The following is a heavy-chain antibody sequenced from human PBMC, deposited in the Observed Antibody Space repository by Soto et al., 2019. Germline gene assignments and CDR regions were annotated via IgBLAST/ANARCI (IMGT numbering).Heavy chain of an antibody. CDR2: INPSSGGT. Sequence: QVQLVQSGAEVTKPGASVKVSCKASGYTFTSNNIHWVRRAPGQGLEWMGRINPSSGGTIYAQKFQGRVSMIRDTSTSTVYMELSSLRSDDTAVYYCARDIAADGRGRWFDPWGQGSLVTVSS. CDR3: ARDIAADGRGRWFDP. V-gene: IGHV1-46*01. D-gene: IGHD6-6*01. J-gene: IGHJ5*02. CDR1: GYTFTSNN.